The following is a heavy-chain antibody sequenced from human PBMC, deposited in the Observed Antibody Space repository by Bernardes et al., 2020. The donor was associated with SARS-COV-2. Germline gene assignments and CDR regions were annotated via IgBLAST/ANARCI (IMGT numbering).Heavy chain of an antibody. J-gene: IGHJ6*02. D-gene: IGHD3-10*01. V-gene: IGHV1-2*04. CDR2: INPNSGGT. CDR3: ARAERERFGELLWTYYYYGMDV. Sequence: AAVKVSCKASGYTFTGYYMHWVRQAPGQGLEWMGWINPNSGGTNYAQKFQGWVTMTRDTSISTAYMELSRLRSDDTAVYYCARAERERFGELLWTYYYYGMDVWGQGTTVTVSS. CDR1: GYTFTGYY.